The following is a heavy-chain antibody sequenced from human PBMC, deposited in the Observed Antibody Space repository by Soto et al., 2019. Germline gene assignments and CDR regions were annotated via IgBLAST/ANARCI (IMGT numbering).Heavy chain of an antibody. V-gene: IGHV4-39*01. CDR2: IYYSGST. D-gene: IGHD3-3*01. CDR1: GGSISSSSYY. Sequence: QLQLQESGPGLVKPSETLSLTCTVSGGSISSSSYYWGWIRQPPGKGLEWIGSIYYSGSTYYNPSLKSRVTISVDTSKNQFSLKLSSVTAADTAVYYCARPVFLRDDFWSGYQYNWFDPWGQGTLVTVSS. CDR3: ARPVFLRDDFWSGYQYNWFDP. J-gene: IGHJ5*02.